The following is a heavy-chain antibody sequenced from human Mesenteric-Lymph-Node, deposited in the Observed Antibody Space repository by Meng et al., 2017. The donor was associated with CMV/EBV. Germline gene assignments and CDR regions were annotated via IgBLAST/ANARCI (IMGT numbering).Heavy chain of an antibody. CDR1: GYTFTGYY. Sequence: ASVKVSCKASGYTFTGYYMHWVRQAPGQGLEWMGWINPNTGGTRYAQEFQGRVTMTRDTSISTAYMELSSLTSDDTALYYCARGIEGGSYYYGMDVWGRGTTVTVSS. D-gene: IGHD2-15*01. CDR2: INPNTGGT. V-gene: IGHV1-2*02. CDR3: ARGIEGGSYYYGMDV. J-gene: IGHJ6*02.